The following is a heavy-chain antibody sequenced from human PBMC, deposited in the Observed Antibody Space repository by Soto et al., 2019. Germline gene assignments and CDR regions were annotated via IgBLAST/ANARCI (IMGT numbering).Heavy chain of an antibody. V-gene: IGHV4-30-4*01. CDR3: ARGGASYYDFWSGYYEIDY. CDR2: IYYSGST. CDR1: GGPISSGDYY. J-gene: IGHJ4*02. Sequence: SETLSLTCTVSGGPISSGDYYWSWIREPPGKGLEWIGYIYYSGSTYYNPSLKSRVTISVDTSKNQFSLKLSSVTAADTAVYYCARGGASYYDFWSGYYEIDYWGQGTLVTVSS. D-gene: IGHD3-3*01.